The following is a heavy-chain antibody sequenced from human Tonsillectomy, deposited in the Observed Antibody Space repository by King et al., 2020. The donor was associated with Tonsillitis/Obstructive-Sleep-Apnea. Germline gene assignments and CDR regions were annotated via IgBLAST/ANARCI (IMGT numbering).Heavy chain of an antibody. CDR1: GYTFATYW. D-gene: IGHD6-19*01. V-gene: IGHV5-51*01. CDR3: ARRMGSGSSFDF. J-gene: IGHJ4*02. Sequence: VQLVESGAEVKKPGESLKISCKCSGYTFATYWIAWVRQMPGTGLEWMGNISPADSNTRYSPSFQGHVTISADKSISTAYLQWSSLKASDTAMYYCARRMGSGSSFDFWGQGTRVTVSP. CDR2: ISPADSNT.